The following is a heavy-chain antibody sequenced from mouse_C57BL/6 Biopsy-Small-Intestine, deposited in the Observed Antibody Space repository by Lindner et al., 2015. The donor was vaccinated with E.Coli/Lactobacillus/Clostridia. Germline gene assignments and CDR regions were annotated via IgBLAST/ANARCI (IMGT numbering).Heavy chain of an antibody. Sequence: CQLQESGAELVKPGASVKISCKASGYSFTDYNMNWVKQSHGKSLEWIGIINPYSGSISYNQKFKGKATLTVDKSSSTAYMQLNSLTSADSAVYYCARAGRGFAFWGQGTLVTVSA. CDR3: ARAGRGFAF. CDR1: GYSFTDYN. J-gene: IGHJ3*01. V-gene: IGHV1-39*01. CDR2: INPYSGSI.